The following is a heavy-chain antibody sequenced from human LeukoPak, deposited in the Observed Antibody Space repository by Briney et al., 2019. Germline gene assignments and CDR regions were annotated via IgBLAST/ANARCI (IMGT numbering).Heavy chain of an antibody. D-gene: IGHD2-2*01. CDR3: ARVGPAADFDS. V-gene: IGHV4-61*02. Sequence: SQTLSLTCTVSGGSLSSGSYYWSWVRQPGGKGLEWIGRIYTSGSSKYNPSLKSRVTISVDTSKNQFTLKLTSVTAADTAVYYCARVGPAADFDSWGQGTLVTVSS. CDR1: GGSLSSGSYY. CDR2: IYTSGSS. J-gene: IGHJ4*02.